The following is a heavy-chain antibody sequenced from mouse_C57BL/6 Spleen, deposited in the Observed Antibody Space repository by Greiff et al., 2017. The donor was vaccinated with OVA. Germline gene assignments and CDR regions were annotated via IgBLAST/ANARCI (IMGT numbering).Heavy chain of an antibody. CDR3: ARRGATVVAPYAMDY. CDR1: GYTFTSYW. D-gene: IGHD1-1*01. J-gene: IGHJ4*01. V-gene: IGHV1-50*01. Sequence: QVQLQQPGAELVKPGASVKLSCKASGYTFTSYWMQWVKQRPGQGLEWIGEIDPSASYTNYNQKFKGKATLTVDTSSSTAYMQLSSLTSEDSAVYYCARRGATVVAPYAMDYWGQGTSVTVSS. CDR2: IDPSASYT.